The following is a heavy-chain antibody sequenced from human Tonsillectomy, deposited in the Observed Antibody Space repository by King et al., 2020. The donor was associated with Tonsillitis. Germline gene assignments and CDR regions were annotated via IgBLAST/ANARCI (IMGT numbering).Heavy chain of an antibody. CDR1: GASISSSSYF. J-gene: IGHJ4*02. D-gene: IGHD5-12*01. CDR3: ARHQRALRLFDY. CDR2: ISDSGST. Sequence: PLQESGPGLVKPSENLSLTCTVSGASISSSSYFWGWIRQPPGQGLEWIGSISDSGSTYYNPSLRSRLTISVDTSNSQFSLRLTSVTAADTAVYFCARHQRALRLFDYWGQGSLVTVSS. V-gene: IGHV4-39*01.